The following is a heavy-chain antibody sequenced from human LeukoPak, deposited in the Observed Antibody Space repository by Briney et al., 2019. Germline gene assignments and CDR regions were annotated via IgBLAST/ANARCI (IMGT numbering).Heavy chain of an antibody. V-gene: IGHV3-21*01. CDR2: ISSSSSYI. D-gene: IGHD6-19*01. CDR3: ARVLQWLDDAFDI. CDR1: GFTFSSYS. J-gene: IGHJ3*02. Sequence: GGSLRLSCAASGFTFSSYSMNWVRQAPGKGLEWVSSISSSSSYIYYADSVKGRFTISRDNAKNSLYLQMNSLRAEDTAVYYCARVLQWLDDAFDIWGQGTMVTVSS.